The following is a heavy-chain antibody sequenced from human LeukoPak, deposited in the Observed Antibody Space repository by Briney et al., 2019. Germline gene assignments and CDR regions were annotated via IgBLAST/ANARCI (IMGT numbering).Heavy chain of an antibody. CDR1: VFIVSNNY. J-gene: IGHJ6*02. Sequence: GGSLRLSCAASVFIVSNNYMSWVRQAPWKGLEWVSVIYSGDTPYYADSVKGRFTISRDNSKNTLFLQMNSLRAEDTAVYYCAKNLYCGGGSCYPSALGMDVWGQGTTVTVSS. CDR3: AKNLYCGGGSCYPSALGMDV. CDR2: IYSGDTP. D-gene: IGHD2-15*01. V-gene: IGHV3-53*01.